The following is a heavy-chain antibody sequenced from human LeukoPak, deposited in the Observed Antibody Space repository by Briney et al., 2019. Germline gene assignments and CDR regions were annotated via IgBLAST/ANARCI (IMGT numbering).Heavy chain of an antibody. CDR2: ISWNSGSI. V-gene: IGHV3-9*03. CDR1: GFTFDDYA. CDR3: AKGGGSTSFSDAFDI. D-gene: IGHD2-2*01. Sequence: PGRSLRLSCAASGFTFDDYAMHWVRQAPGKGLEWVSGISWNSGSIGYADSVKGRFTISRDNAKISLYLQMNSLRAEDMALYYCAKGGGSTSFSDAFDIWGQGTMVTVFS. J-gene: IGHJ3*02.